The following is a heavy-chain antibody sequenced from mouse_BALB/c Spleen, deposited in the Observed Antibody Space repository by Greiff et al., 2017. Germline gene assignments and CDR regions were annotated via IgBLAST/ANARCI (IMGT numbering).Heavy chain of an antibody. V-gene: IGHV3-6*02. Sequence: EVKLVESGPGLVKPSHSLSLTCSVTGYSITSGYYWNWIRQFPGNKLEWMGYISYDGSNNYNPSLKNRISITRDTSKNQFFLKLNSVTTEDTATYYCARETGPYYAMDYWGQGTSVTVSS. J-gene: IGHJ4*01. CDR2: ISYDGSN. CDR3: ARETGPYYAMDY. D-gene: IGHD4-1*01. CDR1: GYSITSGYY.